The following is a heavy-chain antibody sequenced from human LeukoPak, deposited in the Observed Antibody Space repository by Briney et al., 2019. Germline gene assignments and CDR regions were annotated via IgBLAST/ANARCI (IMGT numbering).Heavy chain of an antibody. CDR2: ISGNGGST. V-gene: IGHV3-64D*09. CDR3: VKIARD. Sequence: GGSLRLSCSASGFTFSIFDMHWVRQAPGKGLEYVSAISGNGGSTYYADSVKGRFTISRDNSKNTQYLQMSSLRTEDTAVYYCVKIARDWGQGTLVTVSS. CDR1: GFTFSIFD. J-gene: IGHJ4*02.